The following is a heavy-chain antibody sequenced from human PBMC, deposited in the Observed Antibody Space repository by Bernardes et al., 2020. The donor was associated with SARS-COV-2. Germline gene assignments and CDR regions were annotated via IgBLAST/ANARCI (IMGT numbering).Heavy chain of an antibody. Sequence: GGSLRLSCEASGLSSYWMHWVRQAPGKGLAWVARIETDGSRIDYAESVRGRFTISRDNAKNTLYLQMNSLSADDTAVYYCARDFGGASDYWGQGTLVTVSS. V-gene: IGHV3-74*01. CDR3: ARDFGGASDY. J-gene: IGHJ4*02. CDR2: IETDGSRI. D-gene: IGHD2-21*01. CDR1: GLSSYW.